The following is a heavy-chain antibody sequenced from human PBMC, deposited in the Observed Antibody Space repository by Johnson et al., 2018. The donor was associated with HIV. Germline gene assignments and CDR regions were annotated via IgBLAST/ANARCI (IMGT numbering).Heavy chain of an antibody. CDR1: GFTFSSYG. CDR3: ARVGILRRRGAFDI. Sequence: QVQLVESGGGVVQPGRSLRLSCAASGFTFSSYGMHWVRQAPGKGLEWVAVIWYDGSNKYYADSVKGRFTISRDNSKNTLYLQMNSLRAEDTAVYYCARVGILRRRGAFDIWGQGTMVTVSS. J-gene: IGHJ3*02. V-gene: IGHV3-33*01. CDR2: IWYDGSNK. D-gene: IGHD2-15*01.